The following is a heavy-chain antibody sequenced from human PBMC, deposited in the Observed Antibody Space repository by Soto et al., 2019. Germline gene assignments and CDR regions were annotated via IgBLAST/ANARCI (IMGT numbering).Heavy chain of an antibody. D-gene: IGHD3-3*01. CDR2: IYPGDSDT. CDR1: GYSFTSYW. J-gene: IGHJ6*04. Sequence: PGDSLMISCQGSGYSFTSYWLGRVRQMPGKGLEGMGLIYPGDSDTRYSTSFQGHVTISAVQSISTAYLQWSSLKASDTAMYYCARDSPVYDFWSGYYPGYYYGMDVWGKGTTVTAPQ. V-gene: IGHV5-51*01. CDR3: ARDSPVYDFWSGYYPGYYYGMDV.